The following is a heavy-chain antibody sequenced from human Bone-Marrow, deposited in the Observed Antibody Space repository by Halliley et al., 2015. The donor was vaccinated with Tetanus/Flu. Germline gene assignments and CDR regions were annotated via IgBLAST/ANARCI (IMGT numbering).Heavy chain of an antibody. Sequence: SLRLSCVASGFTFSSYEMNWVRQAPGKGLEWISYISTRERVTYYADSVKGRFTISRDNAKNSLFLQMNSLRVEDTAFYYCARDWGYDNSGHLSPPWGQGTLVTVSS. D-gene: IGHD3-22*01. CDR2: ISTRERVT. CDR3: ARDWGYDNSGHLSPP. V-gene: IGHV3-48*03. J-gene: IGHJ5*02. CDR1: GFTFSSYE.